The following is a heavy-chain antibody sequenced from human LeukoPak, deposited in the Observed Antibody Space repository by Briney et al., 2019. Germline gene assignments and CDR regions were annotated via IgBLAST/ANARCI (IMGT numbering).Heavy chain of an antibody. CDR2: INPNSGGT. Sequence: ASVKVSCKASGYTFTVYYMHWVRQAPGQGLEWMGWINPNSGGTNYAQKFQGRVTMTRDTSISTAYMELSRLRSDDTAVYYCARDRRQQLAKGWFDPWGQGTLVTVSS. J-gene: IGHJ5*02. CDR1: GYTFTVYY. D-gene: IGHD6-13*01. V-gene: IGHV1-2*02. CDR3: ARDRRQQLAKGWFDP.